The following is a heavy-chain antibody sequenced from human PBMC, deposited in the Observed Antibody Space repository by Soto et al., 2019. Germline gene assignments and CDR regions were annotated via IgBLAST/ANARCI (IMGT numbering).Heavy chain of an antibody. D-gene: IGHD1-26*01. CDR1: GYSFTSYW. V-gene: IGHV5-10-1*01. Sequence: GESLKISCKGSGYSFTSYWISWLRQMPGKGPEWMGRMDPSDSYTNYSPSFQGNVTISADKSISTAYLQWSSLKASDTAMYYCARSDSGSYRDAFDIWGQGTMVTVSS. J-gene: IGHJ3*02. CDR2: MDPSDSYT. CDR3: ARSDSGSYRDAFDI.